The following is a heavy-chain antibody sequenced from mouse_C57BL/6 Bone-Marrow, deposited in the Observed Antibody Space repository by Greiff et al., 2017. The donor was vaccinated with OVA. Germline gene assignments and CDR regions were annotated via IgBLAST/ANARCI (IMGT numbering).Heavy chain of an antibody. J-gene: IGHJ2*01. CDR2: IYPGSGST. V-gene: IGHV1-55*01. CDR1: GYTFTSYW. D-gene: IGHD3-2*02. CDR3: ARAATAQAPYYFDY. Sequence: QVQLQQPGAELVKPGASVKMSCTASGYTFTSYWITWVKQRPGQGLEWIGDIYPGSGSTNYTEKFKSKATLTVDTSSSTAYLQLSSLTSEDSAVYYCARAATAQAPYYFDYWGQGTTLTVSS.